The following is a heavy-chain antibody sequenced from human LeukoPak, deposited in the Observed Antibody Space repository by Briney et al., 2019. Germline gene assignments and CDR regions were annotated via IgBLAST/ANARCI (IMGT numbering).Heavy chain of an antibody. D-gene: IGHD6-13*01. CDR1: GGTFNNFG. Sequence: SVKVSCKASGGTFNNFGISWVRQAPGQGLEWMGVIIPILTTTHYAQKFKGRVTIIADESTSTASLELSSLTSEDTAVYYCARDPLAASAPGYFDYWGQGTLVTVSS. CDR3: ARDPLAASAPGYFDY. J-gene: IGHJ4*02. CDR2: IIPILTTT. V-gene: IGHV1-69*13.